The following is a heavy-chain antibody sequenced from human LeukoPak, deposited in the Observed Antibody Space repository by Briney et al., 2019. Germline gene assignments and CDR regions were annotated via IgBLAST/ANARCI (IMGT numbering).Heavy chain of an antibody. CDR1: GFTFSDYD. V-gene: IGHV3-11*04. Sequence: PGGSLRLSCAASGFTFSDYDMSWIRQAPGKGLEWVSAISGSGGSTYYADSVKGRFTISRDNAKNSLYLQMNSLRAEDTAVYYCARGEYYDILTGYYPFAFDIWGQGTMVTVSS. CDR2: ISGSGGST. D-gene: IGHD3-9*01. J-gene: IGHJ3*02. CDR3: ARGEYYDILTGYYPFAFDI.